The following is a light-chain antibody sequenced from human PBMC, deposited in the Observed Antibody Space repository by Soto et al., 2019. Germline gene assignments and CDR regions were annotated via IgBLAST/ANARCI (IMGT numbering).Light chain of an antibody. Sequence: QSALTQPASVSGSPGQSITISCTGTSSDVGGYNYVSWYQQHPGKAPKLMIYEVSNRASGVSNRFSGSKSGNTASLTISGRKAEDEADYYCRSYTSSRTPWVFGGGTKLTVL. J-gene: IGLJ3*02. CDR1: SSDVGGYNY. CDR2: EVS. CDR3: RSYTSSRTPWV. V-gene: IGLV2-14*01.